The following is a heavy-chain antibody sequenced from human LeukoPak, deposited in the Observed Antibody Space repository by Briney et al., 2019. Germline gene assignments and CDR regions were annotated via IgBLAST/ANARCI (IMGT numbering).Heavy chain of an antibody. J-gene: IGHJ4*02. D-gene: IGHD6-19*01. V-gene: IGHV3-21*01. CDR1: GFTFSSYG. CDR3: ARSGGSGWYSDY. CDR2: ISSSSGFI. Sequence: GGSLRLSCAASGFTFSSYGMNWVRQAPGKGLEWVSSISSSSGFIFYADSVKGRFTISRDNAKNSLYLQMNSLSAGDTAVYYCARSGGSGWYSDYWGQGTLVTVSS.